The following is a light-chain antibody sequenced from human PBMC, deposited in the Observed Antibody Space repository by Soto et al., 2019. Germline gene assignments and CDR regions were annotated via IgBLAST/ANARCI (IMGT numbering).Light chain of an antibody. J-gene: IGKJ2*01. V-gene: IGKV3-15*01. CDR2: GAS. Sequence: EMVMTQSPATLSVSPGERATLSCRASQSISSYLAWYQQKPGQGPRLLIYGASTRATGIPARFSGSGSGTEFTLTIGSLQSEDFAVYYCQQYNKWPLTFGQGTKLEIK. CDR1: QSISSY. CDR3: QQYNKWPLT.